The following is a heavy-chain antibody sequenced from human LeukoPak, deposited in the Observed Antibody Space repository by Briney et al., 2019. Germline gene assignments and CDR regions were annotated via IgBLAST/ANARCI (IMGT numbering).Heavy chain of an antibody. J-gene: IGHJ4*02. CDR2: IYYSGST. CDR3: VRHAASDTGVVIPYYFDY. CDR1: GGSISSYY. V-gene: IGHV4-59*08. Sequence: SETLSLTCTVSGGSISSYYWSWIRQPPGKGLEWIGYIYYSGSTNYNPSLKSRVTISVDTSKNQFSLKLSSVTAADTAVYYCVRHAASDTGVVIPYYFDYWGQGTLVTVSS. D-gene: IGHD3-3*01.